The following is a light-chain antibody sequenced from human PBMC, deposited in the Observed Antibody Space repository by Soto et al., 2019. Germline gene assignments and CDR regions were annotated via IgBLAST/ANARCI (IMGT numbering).Light chain of an antibody. CDR2: DVS. V-gene: IGLV2-14*01. CDR1: SSDVGGYNY. Sequence: HSALTQPASVSGSPGQSITIPCTGTSSDVGGYNYVSWYQQHPGKAPKLMIYDVSNRPSGVSNRFSGSKSGNTASLTISGLQAEDEADYYCSSYTSSSTGVFGGGTKVTVL. J-gene: IGLJ2*01. CDR3: SSYTSSSTGV.